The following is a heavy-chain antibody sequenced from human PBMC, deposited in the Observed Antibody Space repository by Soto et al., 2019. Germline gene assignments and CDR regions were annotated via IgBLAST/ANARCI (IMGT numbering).Heavy chain of an antibody. V-gene: IGHV3-73*01. J-gene: IGHJ4*02. CDR2: IRSKSKKYAT. CDR1: GFIFSDSA. Sequence: GGSLRLSCAVSGFIFSDSAIHWVRQASGQGLEWVGRIRSKSKKYATAYAASVEGRFTVSRDDSANTAYLQMDSLRNEDTAVYYCARIPEAATGVITSFDHWGQGTLVTVSS. D-gene: IGHD3-16*01. CDR3: ARIPEAATGVITSFDH.